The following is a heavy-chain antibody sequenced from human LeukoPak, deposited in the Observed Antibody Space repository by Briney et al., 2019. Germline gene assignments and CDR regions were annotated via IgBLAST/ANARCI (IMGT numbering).Heavy chain of an antibody. J-gene: IGHJ4*02. CDR2: IIPILGIA. V-gene: IGHV1-69*04. Sequence: SVKASCKASRAPFSSYAISWVRRAPGQRLEWMGRIIPILGIANYAQKFQGRGTITADKSTSTAYMELSSLRSEDTAVYYCARVMEMATTYVDYWGQGTLVTVHS. D-gene: IGHD5-24*01. CDR3: ARVMEMATTYVDY. CDR1: RAPFSSYA.